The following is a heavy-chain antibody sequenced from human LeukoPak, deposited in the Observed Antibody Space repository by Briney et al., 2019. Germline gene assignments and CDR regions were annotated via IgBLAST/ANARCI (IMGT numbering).Heavy chain of an antibody. V-gene: IGHV3-11*04. CDR1: GFTFSDYY. D-gene: IGHD3-3*01. J-gene: IGHJ5*02. CDR3: AREVIGSSYDFWSGAPGWFDP. Sequence: GGSLRLSCAASGFTFSDYYMSWIRQAPGKGLEWVSYISSSGSTIYYADSVKGRFTISRDNAKNSLYLQMNSLRAEDTAVYYCAREVIGSSYDFWSGAPGWFDPWGQGTLVTVSS. CDR2: ISSSGSTI.